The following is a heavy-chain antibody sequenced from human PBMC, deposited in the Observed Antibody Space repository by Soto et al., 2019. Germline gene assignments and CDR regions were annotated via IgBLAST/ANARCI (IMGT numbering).Heavy chain of an antibody. CDR2: IIPIFGTA. J-gene: IGHJ6*02. Sequence: SVKVSCKASGGTFSSYAISWVRQAPGQGLEWMGGIIPIFGTANYAQKFQGRVTITADESTSTAYMELSSLRSEDTAVYYCARGSDSSSWSEDYYYYGMDVWGQGTTVTVSS. D-gene: IGHD6-13*01. CDR1: GGTFSSYA. V-gene: IGHV1-69*13. CDR3: ARGSDSSSWSEDYYYYGMDV.